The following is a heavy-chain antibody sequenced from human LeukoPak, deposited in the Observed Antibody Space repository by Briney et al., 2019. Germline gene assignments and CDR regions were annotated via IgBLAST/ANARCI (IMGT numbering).Heavy chain of an antibody. CDR3: ARGEFYFFDGD. V-gene: IGHV1-46*01. D-gene: IGHD2/OR15-2a*01. J-gene: IGHJ4*02. CDR2: INPSRGTT. CDR1: GYTFTSYY. Sequence: GASVKVSCKASGYTFTSYYIHWVRQAPAQGLEWMGIINPSRGTTTYAQKFQVRITMTRDTSTSTVYMELSSLRSDDAAVYYCARGEFYFFDGDWGQGTLVTVSS.